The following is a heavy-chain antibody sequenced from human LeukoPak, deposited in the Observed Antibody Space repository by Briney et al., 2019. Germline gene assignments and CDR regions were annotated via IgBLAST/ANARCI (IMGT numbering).Heavy chain of an antibody. CDR2: IYHSGST. V-gene: IGHV4-38-2*01. Sequence: PSETLSFTCAVSGYSISSGYYWGWIRQPPGKGLEWIGSIYHSGSTYYNPSLKSRVTISVDTSKNQFSLKLSSVTAADTAVYYCARRPKGYCSGGSCYPFDYWGQGTLVTVSS. CDR3: ARRPKGYCSGGSCYPFDY. D-gene: IGHD2-15*01. CDR1: GYSISSGYY. J-gene: IGHJ4*02.